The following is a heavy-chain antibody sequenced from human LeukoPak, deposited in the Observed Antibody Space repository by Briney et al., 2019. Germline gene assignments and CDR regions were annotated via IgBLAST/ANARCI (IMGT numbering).Heavy chain of an antibody. CDR1: GFXFSSHS. Sequence: PGGSLRLSCAASGFXFSSHSIHWVRQAPGKGLEWVAVILYDGSNTYYSHAVKGRFTISRDDSKNTLCLQMNSLRPEDTAVYYCARDNGYSNGHAFDSWGQGIMVTVSS. J-gene: IGHJ4*02. D-gene: IGHD5-18*01. CDR2: ILYDGSNT. CDR3: ARDNGYSNGHAFDS. V-gene: IGHV3-30-3*01.